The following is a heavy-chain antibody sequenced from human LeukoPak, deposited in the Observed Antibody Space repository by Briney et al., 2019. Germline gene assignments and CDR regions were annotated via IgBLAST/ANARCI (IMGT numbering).Heavy chain of an antibody. CDR3: ARYSSSWSGDWFDP. CDR2: IYYSGSA. CDR1: GDSINSGGYY. J-gene: IGHJ5*02. D-gene: IGHD6-13*01. V-gene: IGHV4-31*03. Sequence: PSETLSLTCTVSGDSINSGGYYWNWIRQHPGKGLEWIGYIYYSGSAYHPSLKSRITISVDTSKNQFSLKLSSVTAADTAVYYCARYSSSWSGDWFDPWGQGTLVTVSS.